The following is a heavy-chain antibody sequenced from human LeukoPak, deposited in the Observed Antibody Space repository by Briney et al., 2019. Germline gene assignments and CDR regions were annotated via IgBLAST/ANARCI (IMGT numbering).Heavy chain of an antibody. V-gene: IGHV3-48*04. CDR1: GFIFSSYS. D-gene: IGHD3-9*01. CDR3: ARVTVRYFDWLPRSHNWFDP. CDR2: ISSSSSTI. Sequence: SGGSLRLSCAASGFIFSSYSMNWVRQAPGKGLEWVSYISSSSSTIYYADSVKGRFTISRDNAKKSLYLQMNSLRAEDTAVYYCARVTVRYFDWLPRSHNWFDPWGQGTLVTVSS. J-gene: IGHJ5*02.